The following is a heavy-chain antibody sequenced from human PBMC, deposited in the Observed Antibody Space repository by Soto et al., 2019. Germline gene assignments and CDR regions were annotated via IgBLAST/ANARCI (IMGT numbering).Heavy chain of an antibody. V-gene: IGHV3-33*01. J-gene: IGHJ4*02. CDR3: ARYPGKDEAIDY. Sequence: QVQVVESGGGVVQPGTSLRLSCAASGFTFSNFGMHWVRQAPGKGLEWVAVIWHDGKNKYYADSVEGRFTISRDNSKNTLNLQMNSRRAEDTDVYYCARYPGKDEAIDYWGQGTLVIVSS. CDR1: GFTFSNFG. CDR2: IWHDGKNK.